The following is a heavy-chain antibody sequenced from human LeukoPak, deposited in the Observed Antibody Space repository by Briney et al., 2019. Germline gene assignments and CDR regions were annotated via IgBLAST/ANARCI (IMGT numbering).Heavy chain of an antibody. CDR2: IRVSGST. J-gene: IGHJ3*02. V-gene: IGHV3-23*01. CDR1: GFTFSSYA. D-gene: IGHD6-6*01. CDR3: AKGRISSSYDASDI. Sequence: GGSLRLSCTTSGFTFSSYALSWVRQAPGKGLEWVSGIRVSGSTYYADSVKGRFTISRDNSKNTLHLQMNSLRAEDTAIYYCAKGRISSSYDASDIWGQGTMVTVSS.